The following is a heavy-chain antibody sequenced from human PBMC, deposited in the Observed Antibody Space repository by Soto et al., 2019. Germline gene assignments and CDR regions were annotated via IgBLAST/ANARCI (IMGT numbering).Heavy chain of an antibody. D-gene: IGHD3-10*01. Sequence: SETLSLTCTVSGGSISSYYWSWLRQPPGKGLEWIGYIYYSGSTNYNPSLKSRVTIPVDTSKNQFSLKLRSVTAADTAVYYCATDTMVRGVIMSYAYGMDVWGQGTPVTVSS. J-gene: IGHJ6*02. CDR1: GGSISSYY. V-gene: IGHV4-59*01. CDR3: ATDTMVRGVIMSYAYGMDV. CDR2: IYYSGST.